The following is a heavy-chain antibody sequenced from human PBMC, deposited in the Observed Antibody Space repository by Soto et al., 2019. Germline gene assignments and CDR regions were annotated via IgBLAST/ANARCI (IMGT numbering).Heavy chain of an antibody. CDR3: ARSPVRGHEGGRVTLVLGEWVDP. CDR2: VIPMFGTA. Sequence: QVQLVQSGAEVKKPGSSVKVSCKASGGSFGSYEISWVRQAPGQGLEWMGGVIPMFGTANYAQNFQGRVTITADESRRSAYMELSSLKTEDPAGDFCARSPVRGHEGGRVTLVLGEWVDPWGQGNLVTVSS. V-gene: IGHV1-69*12. D-gene: IGHD3-10*01. J-gene: IGHJ5*02. CDR1: GGSFGSYE.